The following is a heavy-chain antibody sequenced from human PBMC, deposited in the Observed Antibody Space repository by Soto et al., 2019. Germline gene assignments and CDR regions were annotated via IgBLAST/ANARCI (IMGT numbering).Heavy chain of an antibody. D-gene: IGHD6-13*01. CDR1: GIIFSSHW. CDR3: ARYHSSYSNRCDV. V-gene: IGHV3-7*01. J-gene: IGHJ6*02. Sequence: GGSLRLSCVASGIIFSSHWMTWVRQVPGKGLEWVANIKEDGSEAYYGDSVKGRFTISGDNAKNSLFLQMNSLRAEDTAIYYCARYHSSYSNRCDVWGQGTTVTVSS. CDR2: IKEDGSEA.